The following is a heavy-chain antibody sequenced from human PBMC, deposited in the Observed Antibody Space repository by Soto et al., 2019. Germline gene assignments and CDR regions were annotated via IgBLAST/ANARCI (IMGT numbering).Heavy chain of an antibody. Sequence: QVQLQQSGPGLVKPSQTLSLTCAISGDSVSSNSAAWNWIRQSPSRGLEWLGRTYYRSKWYNDYAVSRKXRXTXXPDTSTNPFSLQLNSVTPEDTAVYYCAREGPDSSGYPLFDYWGQGPLVTVSS. D-gene: IGHD3-22*01. CDR2: TYYRSKWYN. J-gene: IGHJ4*02. V-gene: IGHV6-1*01. CDR1: GDSVSSNSAA. CDR3: AREGPDSSGYPLFDY.